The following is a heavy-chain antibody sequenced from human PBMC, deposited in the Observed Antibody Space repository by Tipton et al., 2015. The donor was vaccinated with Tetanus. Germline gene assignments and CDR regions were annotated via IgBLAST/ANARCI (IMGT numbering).Heavy chain of an antibody. CDR3: TTDIPYAHYYYYYGMDV. CDR2: IKSKTDGGTT. V-gene: IGHV3-15*07. D-gene: IGHD2-2*01. CDR1: GFTFSNAW. J-gene: IGHJ6*02. Sequence: SLRLSCAASGFTFSNAWMNWVRQAPGKGLEWVGRIKSKTDGGTTDYAAPVKGRFTISRGDSKNTLYLQMNSLKTEDTAVYYCTTDIPYAHYYYYYGMDVWGQGTTVTVSS.